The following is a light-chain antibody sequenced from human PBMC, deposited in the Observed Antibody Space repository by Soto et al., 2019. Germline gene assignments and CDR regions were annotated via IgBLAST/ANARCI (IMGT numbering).Light chain of an antibody. J-gene: IGKJ5*01. V-gene: IGKV3-20*01. CDR3: QQYGSSPT. CDR1: QSVSSY. CDR2: GAS. Sequence: EIVLTQSPATLSLSPGERATLSCRASQSVSSYLAWYQQKPGQAPRLLIYGASSRATGIPDRFSGSGSGTDFTLTISRLEPEDFALYYCQQYGSSPTFGQGTRLEI.